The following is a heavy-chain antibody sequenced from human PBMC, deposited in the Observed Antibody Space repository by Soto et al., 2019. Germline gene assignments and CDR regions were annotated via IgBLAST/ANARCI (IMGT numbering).Heavy chain of an antibody. CDR3: ASSTAIHPTAGYSSGWPRKHY. CDR2: ISYDGSNK. Sequence: QVQLVESGGGVVQPGRSLRLSCAASGFTFSSYAMHWVRQAPGKGLEWVAVISYDGSNKYYADSVKGRFTISRDNSKNTLYLQLNSLRAEDTAVYYSASSTAIHPTAGYSSGWPRKHYWGQGTLVTVSS. J-gene: IGHJ4*02. D-gene: IGHD6-19*01. CDR1: GFTFSSYA. V-gene: IGHV3-30-3*01.